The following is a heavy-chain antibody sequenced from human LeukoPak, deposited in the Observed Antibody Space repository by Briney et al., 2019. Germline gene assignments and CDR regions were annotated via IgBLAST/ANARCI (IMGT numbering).Heavy chain of an antibody. V-gene: IGHV3-23*01. D-gene: IGHD1-26*01. CDR1: GFTFSSYA. CDR2: ISGSGGGT. Sequence: GGSLRLSCAASGFTFSSYAMSWVRQAPGKGLEWVSDISGSGGGTYYADSVKGRFTISRDNSKNTLYLQMNSLRAEDTAVYYCAKGPRGYRVGAILDYWGQGTLVTVSS. CDR3: AKGPRGYRVGAILDY. J-gene: IGHJ4*02.